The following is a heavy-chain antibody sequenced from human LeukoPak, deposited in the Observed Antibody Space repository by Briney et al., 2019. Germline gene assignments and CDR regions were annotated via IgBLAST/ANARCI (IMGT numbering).Heavy chain of an antibody. Sequence: GASVKVSCKASGHTFTGYYMHWVRQAPGQGLEWMGWIGTSSGNTNYAQKLQGRVTMATDTSTTTAYMELRSLRSDDTAVYYCARESLEGVKYYYGMDVWGQGTTVTVPS. CDR3: ARESLEGVKYYYGMDV. CDR1: GHTFTGYY. J-gene: IGHJ6*02. CDR2: IGTSSGNT. V-gene: IGHV1-18*04. D-gene: IGHD2-8*01.